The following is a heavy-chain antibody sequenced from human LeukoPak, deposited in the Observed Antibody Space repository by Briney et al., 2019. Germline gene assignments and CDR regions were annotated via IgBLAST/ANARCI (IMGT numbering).Heavy chain of an antibody. CDR3: ARDPCKYCSGGSCYSGDAFDI. CDR2: ICYSGST. J-gene: IGHJ3*02. Sequence: SETLSLTCSVSGGSINSGDYYWSSTRQPPGKGLGCIGYICYSGSTYYSPSLKSRGTISVDTSKNQFSLKLSSVTAADTAVYYCARDPCKYCSGGSCYSGDAFDIWGRGTMVSVSS. D-gene: IGHD2-15*01. V-gene: IGHV4-30-4*01. CDR1: GGSINSGDYY.